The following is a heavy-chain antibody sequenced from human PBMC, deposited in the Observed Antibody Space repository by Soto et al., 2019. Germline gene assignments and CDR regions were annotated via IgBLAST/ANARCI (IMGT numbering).Heavy chain of an antibody. CDR2: IYNSGST. CDR1: GGSISSSNW. CDR3: ASPRGGIQLWSHAFDI. Sequence: QVQLQESGPGLVKPSGTLSLTCAVSGGSISSSNWWSWVRQPPGKGLEWIGEIYNSGSTNYNPSLKRRVTISVDKSKNQFSLKLSSVTAADTAVYYCASPRGGIQLWSHAFDIWGQGTMVTVSS. V-gene: IGHV4-4*02. J-gene: IGHJ3*02. D-gene: IGHD5-18*01.